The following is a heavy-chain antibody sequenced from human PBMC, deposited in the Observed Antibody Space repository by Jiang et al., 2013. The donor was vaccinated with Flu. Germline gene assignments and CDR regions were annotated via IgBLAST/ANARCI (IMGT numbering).Heavy chain of an antibody. CDR1: GGSISSSSYY. D-gene: IGHD2-15*01. Sequence: GSGLVKPSETLSLTCTVSGGSISSSSYYWGWIRQPPGKGLGWIGSIYYSGSTYYNPSLKSRVTISVDTSKNQFSLKLSSVTAADTAVYYCARTRTRNWFDPWGQGTLVTVSS. V-gene: IGHV4-39*01. CDR3: ARTRTRNWFDP. J-gene: IGHJ5*02. CDR2: IYYSGST.